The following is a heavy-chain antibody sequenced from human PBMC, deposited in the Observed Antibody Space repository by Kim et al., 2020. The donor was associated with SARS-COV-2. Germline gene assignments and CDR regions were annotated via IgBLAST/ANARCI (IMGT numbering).Heavy chain of an antibody. CDR1: GGSISSYY. D-gene: IGHD1-20*01. V-gene: IGHV4-59*01. CDR2: IYYSGST. CDR3: ARVGITGTTRPFYYYGMDV. J-gene: IGHJ6*02. Sequence: SETLSLTCTVSGGSISSYYWSWIRQPPGKGLEWIGYIYYSGSTNYNPSLKSRVTISVDTSKNQFSLKLSSVTAADTAVYYCARVGITGTTRPFYYYGMDVWGQGTTVTVSS.